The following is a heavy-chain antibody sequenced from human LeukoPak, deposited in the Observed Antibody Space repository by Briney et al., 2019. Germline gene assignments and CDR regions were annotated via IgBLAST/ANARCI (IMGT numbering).Heavy chain of an antibody. CDR1: GYTFTSHF. CDR3: AKDGNWNNVPGDYYYMDV. Sequence: GASVKVSCKASGYTFTSHFMHWVRQAPGQGLEWMGIINPESGNTAYAQKFQGRITMTGDTSTSTVYMELSSLRSEDTAMYYCAKDGNWNNVPGDYYYMDVWGKGTTAAVSS. V-gene: IGHV1-46*01. D-gene: IGHD1/OR15-1a*01. J-gene: IGHJ6*03. CDR2: INPESGNT.